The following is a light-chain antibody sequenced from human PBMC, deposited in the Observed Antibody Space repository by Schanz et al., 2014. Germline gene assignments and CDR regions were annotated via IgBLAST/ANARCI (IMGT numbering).Light chain of an antibody. CDR3: QQYGSSPFA. J-gene: IGKJ5*01. V-gene: IGKV3-20*01. Sequence: EIVLTQSPGTLSLSPGESATLSCRASQSLSNSHLAWYKQKSGQAPRLLIYGASSRATGIPDRFSGSGSGTDFTLTISRLEPEDFAVYYCQQYGSSPFAFGQGTRLEIK. CDR2: GAS. CDR1: QSLSNSH.